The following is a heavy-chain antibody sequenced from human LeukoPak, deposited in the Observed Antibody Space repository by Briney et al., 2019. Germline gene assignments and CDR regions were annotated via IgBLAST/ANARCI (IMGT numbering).Heavy chain of an antibody. J-gene: IGHJ4*02. CDR3: ATPTVWAPGLAY. V-gene: IGHV1-69*13. D-gene: IGHD3-16*01. CDR2: IIPIFGTA. CDR1: GGTFSSYA. Sequence: SVKVSCKASGGTFSSYAISWVRQAPGQGLEWMGGIIPIFGTANCAQKSQGRVTITADESTSTAYMELSSLRSEDTAVYYCATPTVWAPGLAYWGQGTLVTVSS.